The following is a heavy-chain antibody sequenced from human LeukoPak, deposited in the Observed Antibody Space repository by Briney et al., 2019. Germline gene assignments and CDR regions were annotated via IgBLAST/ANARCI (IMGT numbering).Heavy chain of an antibody. CDR3: AKGVGDSSSWYLFDY. Sequence: GRSLRLSCAASRFTFDDYAMHWVRQAPGKGLEWVSGISWNSGSIGYADSVKGRFTISRDNAKNSLYLQMNSLRAEDTALYYCAKGVGDSSSWYLFDYWGQGILVTVSS. CDR2: ISWNSGSI. J-gene: IGHJ4*02. V-gene: IGHV3-9*01. D-gene: IGHD6-13*01. CDR1: RFTFDDYA.